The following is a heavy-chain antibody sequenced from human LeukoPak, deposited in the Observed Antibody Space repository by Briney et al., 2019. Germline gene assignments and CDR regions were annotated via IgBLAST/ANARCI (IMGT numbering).Heavy chain of an antibody. Sequence: GESLKISCKGSGYSFTSYWIGWVRQMPGKGLEWMGIIYPGDSDTRYSPSFQGQVTISADKSISTAYLQWSSLKASDTAMYYCARLTGPSVVVIAVDAFDIWGQGTMVTVSS. CDR3: ARLTGPSVVVIAVDAFDI. CDR1: GYSFTSYW. CDR2: IYPGDSDT. V-gene: IGHV5-51*01. D-gene: IGHD2-21*01. J-gene: IGHJ3*02.